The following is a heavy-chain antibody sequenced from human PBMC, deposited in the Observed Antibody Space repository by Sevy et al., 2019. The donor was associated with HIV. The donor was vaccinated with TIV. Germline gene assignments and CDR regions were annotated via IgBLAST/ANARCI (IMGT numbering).Heavy chain of an antibody. Sequence: ASVKVSCKASGYTFTGYYMHWVRQAPGQGLEWMGWINPNSGGTNYAQKFQGRVTMTRETSISTAYMELSRLRSDDTAVYYCARDDGSGSYCFDYWGQGTLVTVSS. CDR3: ARDDGSGSYCFDY. V-gene: IGHV1-2*02. CDR2: INPNSGGT. D-gene: IGHD3-10*01. CDR1: GYTFTGYY. J-gene: IGHJ4*02.